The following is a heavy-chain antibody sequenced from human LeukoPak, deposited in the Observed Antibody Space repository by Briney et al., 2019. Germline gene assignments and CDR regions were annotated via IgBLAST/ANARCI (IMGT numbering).Heavy chain of an antibody. D-gene: IGHD6-13*01. Sequence: SETLSLTCTVSGGSISSGGYYWSWIRQHPGKGLEWIGYIYYSGSTYYNPSLKSRVTISVDTSKNQFSLKLSSVTAADTAVYYCARDLAIAAAGGSGGYNWFDPWGQGTLVTVSS. V-gene: IGHV4-31*03. CDR3: ARDLAIAAAGGSGGYNWFDP. J-gene: IGHJ5*02. CDR1: GGSISSGGYY. CDR2: IYYSGST.